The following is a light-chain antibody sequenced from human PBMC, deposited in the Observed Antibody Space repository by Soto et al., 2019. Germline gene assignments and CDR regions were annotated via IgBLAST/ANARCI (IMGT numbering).Light chain of an antibody. CDR2: GAS. CDR3: HQYGSSGM. V-gene: IGKV3-20*01. J-gene: IGKJ1*01. Sequence: SQSVSNNYLAWYQQKPGQAPRLLIYGASNRATGIPDRFSVSGSGTDCTLTIVCVEPVEFAVYSCHQYGSSGMLGQGTMVDVK. CDR1: QSVSNNY.